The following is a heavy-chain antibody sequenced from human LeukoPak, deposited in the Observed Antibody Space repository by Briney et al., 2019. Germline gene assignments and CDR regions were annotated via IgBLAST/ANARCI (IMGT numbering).Heavy chain of an antibody. CDR2: IDHSGSV. J-gene: IGHJ4*02. CDR1: GEPFSGYY. Sequence: AETLSLTCAVYGEPFSGYYWTWIRQPPGKGLEWIGQIDHSGSVNYNPSLESRVSTSVDKPKKQLSLKVNSVTAADTAVYFCARGHSTSGFDYWGQGARVSVS. CDR3: ARGHSTSGFDY. V-gene: IGHV4-34*01. D-gene: IGHD6-6*01.